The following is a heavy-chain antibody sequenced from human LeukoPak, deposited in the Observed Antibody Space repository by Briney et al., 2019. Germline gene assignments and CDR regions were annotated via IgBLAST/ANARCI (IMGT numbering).Heavy chain of an antibody. CDR3: ARADYYGSGSYSYYYYYYMDV. CDR2: MNPNSGNT. V-gene: IGHV1-8*01. Sequence: ASVKVSCKASGYTFTSYDINWVRQATGQGLEWMGWMNPNSGNTGYAQKFQGRVTMTRNTSISTAYMELSSLRSEDTAVYYCARADYYGSGSYSYYYYYYMDVWGKGTTVTISS. J-gene: IGHJ6*03. CDR1: GYTFTSYD. D-gene: IGHD3-10*01.